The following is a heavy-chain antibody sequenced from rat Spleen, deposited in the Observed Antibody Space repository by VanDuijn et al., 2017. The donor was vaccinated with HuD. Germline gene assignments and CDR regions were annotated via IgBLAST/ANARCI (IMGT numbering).Heavy chain of an antibody. CDR1: GYSISSAYR. D-gene: IGHD1-11*01. Sequence: EVQLQESGPGLVKPSQSLSLTCSVTGYSISSAYRWNWIRKFPGNKLEWMGYINSAGSINYNPYLKSRISITRDTSKNQFFLQVNSVINEDTATYYCARYRDSFGHVGIFDYRGQGVMVTVSS. J-gene: IGHJ2*01. CDR2: INSAGSI. V-gene: IGHV3-3*01. CDR3: ARYRDSFGHVGIFDY.